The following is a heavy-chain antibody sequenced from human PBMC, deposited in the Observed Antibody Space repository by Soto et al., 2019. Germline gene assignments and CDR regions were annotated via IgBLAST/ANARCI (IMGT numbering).Heavy chain of an antibody. D-gene: IGHD3-22*01. J-gene: IGHJ6*02. CDR3: ARDVYYDSSGYLVGGYYCYYGMDV. Sequence: SVKVSCKASGGTFSSYAISWVRQAPGQGLEWMGGIIPIFGTANYAQKFQGRVTITADESTSTAYMELSSLRSEDTAVYYCARDVYYDSSGYLVGGYYCYYGMDVWGQGTTVTVSS. CDR2: IIPIFGTA. V-gene: IGHV1-69*13. CDR1: GGTFSSYA.